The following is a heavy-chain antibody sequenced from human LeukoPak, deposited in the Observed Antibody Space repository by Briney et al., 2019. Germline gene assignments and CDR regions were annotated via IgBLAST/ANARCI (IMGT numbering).Heavy chain of an antibody. Sequence: SETLSLTCTVSGASISSSSYYWGWIRQPPGKGLEWIGSIYYSGSTYYNPSLKSRVTISVDTSKNQFSLKLSSVTAADTAVYYCARDLPYLNYYYGMDVWGQGTTVTVSS. V-gene: IGHV4-39*07. CDR3: ARDLPYLNYYYGMDV. CDR1: GASISSSSYY. CDR2: IYYSGST. J-gene: IGHJ6*02.